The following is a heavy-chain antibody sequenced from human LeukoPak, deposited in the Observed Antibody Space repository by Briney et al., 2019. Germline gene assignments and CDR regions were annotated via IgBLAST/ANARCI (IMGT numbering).Heavy chain of an antibody. J-gene: IGHJ4*02. CDR3: ARDTDYGDTYYFDY. CDR2: IWYDGSKK. Sequence: TGGSLRLSCAASGFTFSSYGMHGVRQAPGKGLEWVAVIWYDGSKKYYADSVKGRFTISRDNSKNTLYLQMNSLRAEDTAVYYCARDTDYGDTYYFDYWGQGTLVTVSS. CDR1: GFTFSSYG. D-gene: IGHD4-17*01. V-gene: IGHV3-33*01.